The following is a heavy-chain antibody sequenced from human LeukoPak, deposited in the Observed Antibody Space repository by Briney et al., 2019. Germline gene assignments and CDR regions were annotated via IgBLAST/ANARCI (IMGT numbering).Heavy chain of an antibody. D-gene: IGHD3-3*01. CDR1: GFTFSSYW. V-gene: IGHV3-7*03. CDR2: IKQDGSEK. J-gene: IGHJ4*01. Sequence: GGSLRLSCAASGFTFSSYWMSWVRQAPGKGLEWVANIKQDGSEKYYVDSVKGRFTISRDNAKNSLYLQTNSLRAEDTAVYYCARERANYDFWSGYFYYFDYWGQEPWSPPPQ. CDR3: ARERANYDFWSGYFYYFDY.